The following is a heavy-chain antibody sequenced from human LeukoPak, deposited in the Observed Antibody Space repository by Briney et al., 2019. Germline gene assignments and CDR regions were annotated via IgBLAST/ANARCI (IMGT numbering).Heavy chain of an antibody. Sequence: GGSXXSGSYYWSWIRQPAGKGLEWIGRIYTSGSTNYNPSLKSRVTISVDTSKNQYSRKLSSVTAADTAVYXXXXXXXXXXXXXXXXDXXXDVWGQXTXVTVSS. CDR3: XXXXXXXXXXXXXXDXXXDV. CDR1: GGSXXSGSYY. J-gene: IGHJ4*02. V-gene: IGHV4-61*02. CDR2: IYTSGST.